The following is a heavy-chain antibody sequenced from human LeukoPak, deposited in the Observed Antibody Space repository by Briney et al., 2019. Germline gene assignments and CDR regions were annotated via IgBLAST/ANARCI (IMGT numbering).Heavy chain of an antibody. Sequence: QTLSLTCAISGDTVSSKRAAWNWIRQSPLRGLEWLGRTFYRSKWNNDYAVALKGRITIKPDTSKNQFSLQLNSVTPEDTAVYYCAHLRTGTSDVFDIWGQGTTVTVSS. CDR1: GDTVSSKRAA. D-gene: IGHD2-8*02. CDR2: TFYRSKWNN. V-gene: IGHV6-1*01. J-gene: IGHJ3*02. CDR3: AHLRTGTSDVFDI.